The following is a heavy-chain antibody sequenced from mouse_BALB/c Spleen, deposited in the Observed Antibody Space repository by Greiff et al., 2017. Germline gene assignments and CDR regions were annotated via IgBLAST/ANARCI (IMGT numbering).Heavy chain of an antibody. Sequence: EVKLQESGPELVKPGASVKIPCKASGYTFTDYNMDWVKQSHGKSLEWIGDINPNNGGTIYNQKFKGKATLTVDKSSSTAYMELRSLTSEDTAVYYCARKEYGNFAWFAYWGQGTLVTVSA. D-gene: IGHD2-10*02. CDR3: ARKEYGNFAWFAY. V-gene: IGHV1-18*01. J-gene: IGHJ3*01. CDR1: GYTFTDYN. CDR2: INPNNGGT.